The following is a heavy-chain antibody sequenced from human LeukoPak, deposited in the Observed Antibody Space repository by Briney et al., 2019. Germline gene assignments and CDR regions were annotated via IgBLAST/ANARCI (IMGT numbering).Heavy chain of an antibody. D-gene: IGHD3-22*01. Sequence: GGSLRLSCAASAFTFGSYGIYWVRQAPGKGLEWVAGIRHDGSDRSYADPVKGRFTISRDNSKNTVDLQMNSLRAEDTAVYYCARDNRGDGGYYRTLDYWGQGTLVTVSS. CDR2: IRHDGSDR. J-gene: IGHJ4*02. CDR3: ARDNRGDGGYYRTLDY. CDR1: AFTFGSYG. V-gene: IGHV3-33*01.